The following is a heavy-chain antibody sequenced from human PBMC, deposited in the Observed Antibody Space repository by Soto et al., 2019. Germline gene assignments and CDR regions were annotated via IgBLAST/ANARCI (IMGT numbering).Heavy chain of an antibody. CDR2: ISYDGSNK. CDR1: GFTFSSYA. J-gene: IGHJ6*02. Sequence: GGSLRLSCAASGFTFSSYAMHWVRQAPGKGLEWVAVISYDGSNKYYADSVKGRFTISRDNSKNTLYLQMNSLRAEDTAVYYRARGLGPPHCSSTSCYTPPTYGMDVWGQGTTVTVSS. D-gene: IGHD2-2*02. V-gene: IGHV3-30-3*01. CDR3: ARGLGPPHCSSTSCYTPPTYGMDV.